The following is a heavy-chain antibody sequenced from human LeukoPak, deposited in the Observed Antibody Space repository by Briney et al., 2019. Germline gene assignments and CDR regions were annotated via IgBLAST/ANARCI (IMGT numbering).Heavy chain of an antibody. V-gene: IGHV3-30*04. CDR1: GFTFSSYA. CDR2: ISYDGSNK. D-gene: IGHD2-2*01. J-gene: IGHJ4*02. CDR3: ASAEGFVVVPAALDY. Sequence: WSLRLSCAASGFTFSSYAMHWVRQAPGKGLEWVAVISYDGSNKYYADSVKGRFTISRDNSKNTLYLQMNSLRAEDTAVYYCASAEGFVVVPAALDYWGQGTLVTVSS.